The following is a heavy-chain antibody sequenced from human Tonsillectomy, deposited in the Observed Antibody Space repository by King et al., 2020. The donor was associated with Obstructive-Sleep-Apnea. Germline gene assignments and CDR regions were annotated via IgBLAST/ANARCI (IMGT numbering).Heavy chain of an antibody. J-gene: IGHJ4*02. D-gene: IGHD3-16*01. CDR3: ARGGAGGASYDAY. Sequence: QLQESGPGLVKPSGTLSLTCVFSGDSISSSYWWTWVRQPPGKGLEWIGEGYHSGTANYNPSLKSRVTISIDKSKNQFSLKLNSVTAADTAVYFCARGGAGGASYDAYWGQGILVIVSS. CDR2: GYHSGTA. V-gene: IGHV4-4*02. CDR1: GDSISSSYW.